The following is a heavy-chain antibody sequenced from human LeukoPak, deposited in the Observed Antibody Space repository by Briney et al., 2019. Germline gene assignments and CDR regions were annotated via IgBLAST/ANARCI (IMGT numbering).Heavy chain of an antibody. CDR1: GGTFSSYA. CDR3: ARGSLYSSSSEGGPSCYYYYMDV. D-gene: IGHD6-6*01. J-gene: IGHJ6*03. V-gene: IGHV1-69*05. CDR2: IIRIFGTA. Sequence: ASVKVSCKASGGTFSSYAISWVRQAPGQGLEWMGGIIRIFGTANYAQKFQGRVTITTDESTSTAYMELSSLRSEDTAVYYCARGSLYSSSSEGGPSCYYYYMDVWGKGTTVTVSS.